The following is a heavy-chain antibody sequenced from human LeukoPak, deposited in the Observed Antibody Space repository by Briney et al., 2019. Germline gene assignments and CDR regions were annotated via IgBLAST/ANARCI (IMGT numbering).Heavy chain of an antibody. CDR1: GFTFDDYA. Sequence: GGSLRLSCAASGFTFDDYAMHWVRHAPGKGLEWVSGISWNSGSIGYADSVKGRFTISRDNAKNSLYLQMNRLRAEDTALYYCAKDTYYDSSGYYSNWGQGTLVTVSS. CDR2: ISWNSGSI. D-gene: IGHD3-22*01. CDR3: AKDTYYDSSGYYSN. V-gene: IGHV3-9*01. J-gene: IGHJ4*02.